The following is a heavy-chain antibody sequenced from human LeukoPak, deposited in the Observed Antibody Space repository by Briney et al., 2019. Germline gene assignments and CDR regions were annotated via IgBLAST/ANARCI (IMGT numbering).Heavy chain of an antibody. J-gene: IGHJ4*02. CDR3: ARDHCSGGSCYFPLDC. Sequence: GESLKISCKASGYNFPKSWIGWVRQMPGKGLEWMAIIYPDDSRTKYSPSFQGQVTISVDRSINTAYLQWSSLRASDTAMYYCARDHCSGGSCYFPLDCWGQGTLVTVSS. CDR1: GYNFPKSW. V-gene: IGHV5-51*01. D-gene: IGHD2-15*01. CDR2: IYPDDSRT.